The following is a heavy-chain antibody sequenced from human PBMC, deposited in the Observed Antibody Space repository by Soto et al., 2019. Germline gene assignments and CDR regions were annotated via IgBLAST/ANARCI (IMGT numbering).Heavy chain of an antibody. CDR2: FDPEDGET. CDR3: ATRNWGLVVPAAMRSIAARRFPNTLGISGNRYYYYYMDV. D-gene: IGHD2-2*01. CDR1: GYTLTELS. Sequence: ASVKVSCKVSGYTLTELSMHWVRQAPGKGLEWMGGFDPEDGETIYAQKFQGRVTMTEDTSTDTAYMELSSLRSEDTAVYYCATRNWGLVVPAAMRSIAARRFPNTLGISGNRYYYYYMDVWGKGTTVTVSS. V-gene: IGHV1-24*01. J-gene: IGHJ6*03.